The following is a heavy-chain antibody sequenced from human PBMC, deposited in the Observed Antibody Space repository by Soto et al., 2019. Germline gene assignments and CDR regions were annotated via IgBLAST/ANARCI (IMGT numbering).Heavy chain of an antibody. Sequence: PSETLSLTCTVSGGSSGAYFWNWVRQPPGKGLEWIGNTYYTGATSYNPSLESRVTISLDTSKNQFSLRLSSVTAADTAVYYCARPSVPATRGPLDYWGQGALVTVSS. CDR2: TYYTGAT. D-gene: IGHD6-19*01. CDR1: GGSSGAYF. V-gene: IGHV4-59*01. CDR3: ARPSVPATRGPLDY. J-gene: IGHJ4*02.